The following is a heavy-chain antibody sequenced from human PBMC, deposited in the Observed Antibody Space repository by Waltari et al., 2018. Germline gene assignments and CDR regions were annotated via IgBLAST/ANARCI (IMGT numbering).Heavy chain of an antibody. V-gene: IGHV3-21*04. CDR1: GFSSHSYP. CDR2: IGANGDYI. J-gene: IGHJ6*03. Sequence: EVQLVESGGGRVTPGESLRLSCVASGFSSHSYPMNWVRQAPGKGLEWVSSIGANGDYIYYADSVRGRFTTSRDNARNSLYLQMTSLRVDDSAIYFCASHFEDYYYYMDVWGKGTTVTVSS. CDR3: ASHFEDYYYYMDV.